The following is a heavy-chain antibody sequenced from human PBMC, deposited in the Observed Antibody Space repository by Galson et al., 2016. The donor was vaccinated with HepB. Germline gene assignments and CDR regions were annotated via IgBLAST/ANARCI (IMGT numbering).Heavy chain of an antibody. Sequence: CAISGDSVSSNSAGWNWIRQSPSRGLEWLGRTFYRSNWQNDYAESVRSRITINPDTSKNQFSLQLNSVTPEDTAVYYCARCYLLGRGFGWWGQGTLVTVSS. D-gene: IGHD7-27*01. CDR3: ARCYLLGRGFGW. CDR1: GDSVSSNSAG. V-gene: IGHV6-1*01. CDR2: TFYRSNWQN. J-gene: IGHJ4*02.